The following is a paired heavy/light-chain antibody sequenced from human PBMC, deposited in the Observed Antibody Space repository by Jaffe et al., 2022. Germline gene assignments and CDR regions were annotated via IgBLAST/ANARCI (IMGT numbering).Heavy chain of an antibody. V-gene: IGHV4-34*01. D-gene: IGHD6-13*01. CDR1: GGSFSGYY. J-gene: IGHJ4*02. CDR2: INHSGST. Sequence: QVQLQQWGAGLLKPSETLSLTCAVYGGSFSGYYWSWIRQPPGKGLEWIGEINHSGSTNYNPSLKSRVTISVDTSKNQFSLKLSSVTAADTAVYYCAREGSSGSSWYSSKTVNDYWGQGTLVTVSS. CDR3: AREGSSGSSWYSSKTVNDY.
Light chain of an antibody. CDR3: GTWDSSLSAGRV. V-gene: IGLV1-51*02. Sequence: QSVLTQPPSVSAAPGQKVTISCSGSSSNIGNNYVSWYQQLPGTAPKLLIYENNKRPSGIPDRFSGSKSGTSATLGITGLQTGDEADYYCGTWDSSLSAGRVFGGGTKLTVL. CDR1: SSNIGNNY. CDR2: ENN. J-gene: IGLJ2*01.